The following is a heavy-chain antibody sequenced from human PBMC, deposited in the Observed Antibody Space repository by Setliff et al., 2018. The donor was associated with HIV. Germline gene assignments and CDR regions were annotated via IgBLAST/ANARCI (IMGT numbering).Heavy chain of an antibody. J-gene: IGHJ6*03. Sequence: SETLSLTCTVSGASVTSHYWTWIRQPAGKGMEWIGRIYTTGSINYNPSLKSRVTMSIDTSKNHFSLNLTSVTAADTAVYYCSRYYFGSASRNFYQFMDVWGKGTTVTVSS. D-gene: IGHD3-10*01. CDR1: GASVTSHY. CDR2: IYTTGSI. CDR3: SRYYFGSASRNFYQFMDV. V-gene: IGHV4-4*07.